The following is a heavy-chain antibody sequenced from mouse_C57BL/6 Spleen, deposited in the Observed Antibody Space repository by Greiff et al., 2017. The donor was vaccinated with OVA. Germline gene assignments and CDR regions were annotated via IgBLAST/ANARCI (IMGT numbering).Heavy chain of an antibody. CDR3: AKGDYDPYYAMDY. D-gene: IGHD2-4*01. CDR1: GFSLTSYA. V-gene: IGHV2-9-1*01. J-gene: IGHJ4*01. Sequence: QVQLKESGPGLVAPSQSLSITCTVSGFSLTSYAISWVRQPPGKGLEWLGVIWTGGSTNYNSALKYRLSISKDNSKSQGFLKMNSLQTDDTDRYYGAKGDYDPYYAMDYWGQGTSVTVSS. CDR2: IWTGGST.